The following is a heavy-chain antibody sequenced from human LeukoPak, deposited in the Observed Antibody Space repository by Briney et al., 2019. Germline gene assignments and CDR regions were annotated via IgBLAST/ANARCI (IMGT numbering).Heavy chain of an antibody. V-gene: IGHV3-66*01. D-gene: IGHD3-22*01. CDR1: GDSW. J-gene: IGHJ4*02. CDR2: IYSDGST. CDR3: ARWHSYYAPEGYYIDY. Sequence: GGSLRLSCEGSGDSWMHWVRQAQGKGLEWVSVIYSDGSTYYAGSVEGRFTISRDNSKNTVYLQMSSLRAEDTAVFYCARWHSYYAPEGYYIDYWGQGTLVTVSS.